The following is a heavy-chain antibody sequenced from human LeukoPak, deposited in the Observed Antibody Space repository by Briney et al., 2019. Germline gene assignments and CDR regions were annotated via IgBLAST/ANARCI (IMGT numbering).Heavy chain of an antibody. CDR2: SDPEDGET. J-gene: IGHJ4*02. V-gene: IGHV1-24*01. CDR1: GYTLTELS. D-gene: IGHD6-19*01. CDR3: ATDTLRYSSGRQWDY. Sequence: GASVKVSCKVSGYTLTELSMHWVRQAPGKGLEWMGGSDPEDGETIYAQKFQGRVTMTEDTSTDTAYMELSSLRSEDTAVYYCATDTLRYSSGRQWDYWGQGTLVTVSS.